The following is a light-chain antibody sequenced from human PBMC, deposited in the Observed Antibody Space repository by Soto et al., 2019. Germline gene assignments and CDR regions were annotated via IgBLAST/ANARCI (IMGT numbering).Light chain of an antibody. J-gene: IGKJ1*01. CDR3: HQYYRTPRT. Sequence: EIVLTQSPATLSLSPGERATLSCRATQTLNHNYLAWYQQKPGQAPRLLIYDASSRATDTPDRFSGTGSATDFTLTISRLEPEDFAVYYCHQYYRTPRTCGQGTKVDI. V-gene: IGKV3-20*01. CDR2: DAS. CDR1: QTLNHNY.